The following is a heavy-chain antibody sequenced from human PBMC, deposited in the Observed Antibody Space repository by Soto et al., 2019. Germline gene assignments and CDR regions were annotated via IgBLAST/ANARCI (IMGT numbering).Heavy chain of an antibody. CDR2: IDYSGST. CDR3: ARDRMRGYDPYFDY. Sequence: QVQLQESGPGLVKPSQTLSLTCTVSGGSISSGGHYWSWIRQHPGKGLEWIGYIDYSGSTYYNPSLKSRVTISVDTSKNQFSLQLSSVTAADTAVYYWARDRMRGYDPYFDYWGQGTLVTVSS. D-gene: IGHD5-12*01. V-gene: IGHV4-31*03. CDR1: GGSISSGGHY. J-gene: IGHJ4*02.